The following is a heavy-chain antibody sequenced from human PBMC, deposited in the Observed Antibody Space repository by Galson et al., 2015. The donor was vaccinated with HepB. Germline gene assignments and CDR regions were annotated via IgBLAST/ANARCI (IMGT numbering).Heavy chain of an antibody. V-gene: IGHV3-23*01. J-gene: IGHJ4*02. CDR1: GFTFSSYG. D-gene: IGHD3-10*01. Sequence: SLRLSCAASGFTFSSYGMSWVRQAPGKGLEWVSTIRGSGGNTYYADSVKGRFTISRDNSKNTLYLQMNSLRDEDTAVYYCAKFYGADLLWFGELWDWGQGTLVTVSS. CDR2: IRGSGGNT. CDR3: AKFYGADLLWFGELWD.